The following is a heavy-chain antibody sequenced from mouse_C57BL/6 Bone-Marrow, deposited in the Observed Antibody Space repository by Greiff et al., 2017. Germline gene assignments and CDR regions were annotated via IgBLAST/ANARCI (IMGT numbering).Heavy chain of an antibody. CDR3: ARVGTTVAYAMDY. J-gene: IGHJ4*01. Sequence: QVQLQQSGPELVKPGASVKISCKASGYAFSSSWMNWVKQRPGKGLEWIGRIYPGDGDTKYNGKFKGKATLTADKSSSTAYMQLSSLTSEDSAVYFCARVGTTVAYAMDYCGQGTSVTVSS. CDR1: GYAFSSSW. CDR2: IYPGDGDT. V-gene: IGHV1-82*01. D-gene: IGHD1-1*01.